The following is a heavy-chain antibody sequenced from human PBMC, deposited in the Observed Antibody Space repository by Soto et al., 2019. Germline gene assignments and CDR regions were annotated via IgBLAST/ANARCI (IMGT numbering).Heavy chain of an antibody. CDR1: GGSISSSSYY. CDR2: IYYSGST. Sequence: ETLSLTCTVSGGSISSSSYYWGWIRQPPGKGLEWIGSIYYSGSTYYNPSLKSRVTISVDTSKNQFSLKLSSVTAADTAVYYCARQEGIAAAGSMDVWGQGTTVTAP. V-gene: IGHV4-39*01. J-gene: IGHJ6*02. D-gene: IGHD6-13*01. CDR3: ARQEGIAAAGSMDV.